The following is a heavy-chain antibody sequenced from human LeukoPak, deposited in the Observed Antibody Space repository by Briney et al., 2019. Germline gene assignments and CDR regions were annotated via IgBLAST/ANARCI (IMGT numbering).Heavy chain of an antibody. CDR1: GFTFSSYA. D-gene: IGHD3-22*01. V-gene: IGHV3-30*04. Sequence: GGSLRLSCAASGFTFSSYAMHWVRQAPGKGLEWVAVISYDGSNKYYADSVKGRFTISRDNSKNTLYLQMNSLRAEDTAVYYCAREQGDYYDSSGPLDYWGQGTLVTVS. J-gene: IGHJ4*02. CDR2: ISYDGSNK. CDR3: AREQGDYYDSSGPLDY.